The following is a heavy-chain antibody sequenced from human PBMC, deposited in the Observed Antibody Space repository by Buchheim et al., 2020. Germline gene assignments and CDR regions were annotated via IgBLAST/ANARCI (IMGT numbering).Heavy chain of an antibody. V-gene: IGHV1-69*01. J-gene: IGHJ6*03. CDR1: GGTFSSYA. CDR2: IIPIFGTA. D-gene: IGHD2-2*01. Sequence: QVQLVQSGAEVKKPGSSVKVSCKASGGTFSSYAISWVRQAPGQGLEWMGGIIPIFGTANYAQKFQGRVTITADESTRTAYMELSSLRSEDTAVYYCARGSRVPVVPAAPVPHYYYMDVWGKGTT. CDR3: ARGSRVPVVPAAPVPHYYYMDV.